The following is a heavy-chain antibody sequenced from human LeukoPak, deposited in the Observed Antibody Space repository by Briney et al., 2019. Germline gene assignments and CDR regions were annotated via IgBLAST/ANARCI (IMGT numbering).Heavy chain of an antibody. V-gene: IGHV3-30*02. CDR1: GFTFSSYG. D-gene: IGHD3-16*02. CDR3: AKEISYDYVWGSYRYTGFDY. CDR2: IRYDGSNK. Sequence: PGGSLRLSCAASGFTFSSYGMHWVRQAPGKGLEWVAFIRYDGSNKYYADSVKGRFTISRDNSKNTLYLQMNSLRAEDTAVYYCAKEISYDYVWGSYRYTGFDYWGQGTLVTVSS. J-gene: IGHJ4*02.